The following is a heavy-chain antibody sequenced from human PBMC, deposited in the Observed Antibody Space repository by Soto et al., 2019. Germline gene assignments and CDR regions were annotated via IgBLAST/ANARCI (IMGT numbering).Heavy chain of an antibody. V-gene: IGHV4-39*01. D-gene: IGHD4-17*01. CDR3: AMTTVTYPDYFDC. CDR1: GASMTSSSYY. J-gene: IGHJ4*02. CDR2: IYYNGST. Sequence: QLRLQESGPRLVKPSETLSLTCTVSGASMTSSSYYWGCVRQPPGLGLEWMGTIYYNGSTYYSPSLKSRVTISVDTSKNHFSLSLRSVTAADTAMYYCAMTTVTYPDYFDCWGQGALVTVSS.